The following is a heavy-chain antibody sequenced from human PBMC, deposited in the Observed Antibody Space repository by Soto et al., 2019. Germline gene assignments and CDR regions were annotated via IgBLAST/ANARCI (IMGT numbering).Heavy chain of an antibody. D-gene: IGHD6-13*01. Sequence: QVQLVQSGAEVKKPGASVKVSCKASGYTFTSYGISWVRQAPGQGLEWMGWISAYDGNTNYAQKPQGRVTMTTDTSTSTAYMELRSLRSDDTAVYYCARHIAAAGTDMGWFDPWGQGTLSPSPQ. CDR1: GYTFTSYG. V-gene: IGHV1-18*01. CDR2: ISAYDGNT. CDR3: ARHIAAAGTDMGWFDP. J-gene: IGHJ5*02.